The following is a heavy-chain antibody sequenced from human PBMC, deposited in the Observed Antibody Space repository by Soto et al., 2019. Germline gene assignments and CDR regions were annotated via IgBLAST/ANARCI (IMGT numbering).Heavy chain of an antibody. CDR2: INWDDDK. D-gene: IGHD3-22*01. CDR1: GFSLSTSGVS. CDR3: AHRRNFYNTSGLDY. V-gene: IGHV2-5*02. J-gene: IGHJ4*02. Sequence: QITLKESGPTLVKPTQTLTLTCTFSGFSLSTSGVSVGWIRQPPGKALEWLGVINWDDDKRYSPSLKSRLSITKDTSKNQFVLTMTNMDPVDTATYYCAHRRNFYNTSGLDYWGPGTLVTVSS.